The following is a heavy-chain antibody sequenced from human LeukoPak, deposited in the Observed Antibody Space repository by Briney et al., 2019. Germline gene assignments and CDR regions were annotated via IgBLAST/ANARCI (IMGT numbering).Heavy chain of an antibody. CDR2: ISSSASTV. CDR3: ARGPDAFDI. Sequence: PPGGSLRLSCAASGFTFSSYEMNWVRQAPGKGLEWVSYISSSASTVYYADSVKGRFTISRDNAKNSLYLQMNSLRAEDTAVYYCARGPDAFDIWAKGQWSPSLQ. CDR1: GFTFSSYE. V-gene: IGHV3-48*03. J-gene: IGHJ3*02.